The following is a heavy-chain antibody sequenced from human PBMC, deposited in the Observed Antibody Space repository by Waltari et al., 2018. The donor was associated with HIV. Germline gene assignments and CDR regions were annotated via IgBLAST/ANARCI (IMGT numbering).Heavy chain of an antibody. Sequence: KKRGSSVKVSCKASGGTFSNFAINWVRQAPGQGLEWMGGVVPFFATTTYARKFQGRVTISATASTGTAYMELRSLTTDDTAVYYCARSLLTPYYFDSWGQGTLVTVSS. V-gene: IGHV1-69*01. J-gene: IGHJ4*02. CDR1: GGTFSNFA. D-gene: IGHD2-21*02. CDR3: ARSLLTPYYFDS. CDR2: VVPFFATT.